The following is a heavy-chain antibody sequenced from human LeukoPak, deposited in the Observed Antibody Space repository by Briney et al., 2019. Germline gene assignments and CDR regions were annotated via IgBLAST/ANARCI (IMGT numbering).Heavy chain of an antibody. D-gene: IGHD4-17*01. J-gene: IGHJ5*02. V-gene: IGHV4-34*01. CDR1: GGSISSYY. CDR2: INHSGST. CDR3: ARVWTTVTTRWFDP. Sequence: SETLSLTCTVSGGSISSYYWGWIRQPPGKGLEWIGEINHSGSTNYNPSLKSRVTISVDTSKNQFSLKLSSVTAADTAVYYCARVWTTVTTRWFDPWGQGTLVTVSS.